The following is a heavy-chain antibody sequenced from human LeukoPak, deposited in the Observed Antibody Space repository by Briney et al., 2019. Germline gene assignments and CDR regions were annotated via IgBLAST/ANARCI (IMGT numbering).Heavy chain of an antibody. CDR1: GVSFSGYY. Sequence: SETLSLTCAVYGVSFSGYYWSWIRQPPGKGLEWIGEINHSGSTNYNPSLKSRVTISVDTSKNQFSLKLSSVTAADTAVYYCARAGIAAAGKTFRYWGQGTLVTVSS. CDR3: ARAGIAAAGKTFRY. D-gene: IGHD6-13*01. CDR2: INHSGST. V-gene: IGHV4-34*01. J-gene: IGHJ4*02.